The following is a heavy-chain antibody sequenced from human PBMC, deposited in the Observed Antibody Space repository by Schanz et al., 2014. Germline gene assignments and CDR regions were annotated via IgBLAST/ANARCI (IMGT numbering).Heavy chain of an antibody. D-gene: IGHD2-15*01. J-gene: IGHJ6*02. CDR1: GFTFSSYG. CDR2: ISYDGSNK. CDR3: AKGMGYCSGGTCYDYYYYGLDV. V-gene: IGHV3-30*19. Sequence: QVQLVESGGGVVQFGRSLRLSCVASGFTFSSYGMHWVRQAPGKGLEWVAVISYDGSNKYYADSVKGRFTISRDNSENTLYLQMNSLSADDTAVFYCAKGMGYCSGGTCYDYYYYGLDVWGQGTTDTVSS.